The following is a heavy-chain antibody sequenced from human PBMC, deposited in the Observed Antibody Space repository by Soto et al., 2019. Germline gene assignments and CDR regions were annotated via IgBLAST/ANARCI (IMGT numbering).Heavy chain of an antibody. Sequence: QVQLQQWGAGLLKPSETLSLTCAVYGGSFSGYYWTWIRQPPGTGLDWIGEINHSGRTNYNPSLKSRVTISVDTSKNQFSLKLTSVTAADTAVYYCARDKITGLFDYWGQGTLVTVSS. V-gene: IGHV4-34*01. J-gene: IGHJ4*02. D-gene: IGHD2-8*02. CDR1: GGSFSGYY. CDR3: ARDKITGLFDY. CDR2: INHSGRT.